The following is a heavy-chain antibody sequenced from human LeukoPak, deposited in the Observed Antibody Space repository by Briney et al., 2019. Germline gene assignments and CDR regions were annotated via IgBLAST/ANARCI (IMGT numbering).Heavy chain of an antibody. V-gene: IGHV1-69*13. CDR2: IIPIFGTA. J-gene: IGHJ2*01. CDR1: GGTFISYA. D-gene: IGHD5-18*01. Sequence: GXSVKVSCKASGGTFISYAISWVRQAPGQGLEWMGGIIPIFGTANYAQKFQGRVTITADESTSTAYMELSSLRSEDTAVYYCASPSRRTAMDMSRWYFDLWGRGTLVTVSS. CDR3: ASPSRRTAMDMSRWYFDL.